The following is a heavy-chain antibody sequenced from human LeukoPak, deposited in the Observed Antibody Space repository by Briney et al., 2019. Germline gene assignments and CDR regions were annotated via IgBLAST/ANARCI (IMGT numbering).Heavy chain of an antibody. CDR2: IYSGGST. CDR1: GFTVSSNY. Sequence: GGSLRLSCAASGFTVSSNYMSWVRQAPGKGLEWVSVIYSGGSTYYADSVKGRFTISRENSKNTLYLPMNSLRAEDTAVYYCAREGVDGDYYFDYWGQGTLVTVSS. CDR3: AREGVDGDYYFDY. D-gene: IGHD4-17*01. J-gene: IGHJ4*02. V-gene: IGHV3-53*01.